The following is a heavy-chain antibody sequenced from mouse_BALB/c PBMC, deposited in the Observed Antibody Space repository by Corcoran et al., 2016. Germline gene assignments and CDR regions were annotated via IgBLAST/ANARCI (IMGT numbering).Heavy chain of an antibody. J-gene: IGHJ3*01. CDR1: GYTFTDYY. CDR2: INPNNGGT. Sequence: EVQLQQSVPELVKPGASVKMSCKASGYTFTDYYMKWVKQRHGKSLEWRGDINPNNGGTTYSQKFKGKATLTVDKSSNTAYMQLNSLTSEDSAVYYCARDYYGTSSFAYWGQGTLVTVSA. D-gene: IGHD1-1*01. CDR3: ARDYYGTSSFAY. V-gene: IGHV1-26*01.